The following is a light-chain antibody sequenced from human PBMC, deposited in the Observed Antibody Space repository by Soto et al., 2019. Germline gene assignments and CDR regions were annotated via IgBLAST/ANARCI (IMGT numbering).Light chain of an antibody. V-gene: IGLV2-8*01. J-gene: IGLJ2*01. CDR2: EVS. Sequence: QSALTQPPSASGSPGQSVTISCTGTSSDVGAYKYVSWYQQHPGKAPKLMIYEVSKRPSGVPDRFSGSKSGNTASLTVSGLQAEDEAGYYCSSYAGSNFVVFGGGTKVTVL. CDR3: SSYAGSNFVV. CDR1: SSDVGAYKY.